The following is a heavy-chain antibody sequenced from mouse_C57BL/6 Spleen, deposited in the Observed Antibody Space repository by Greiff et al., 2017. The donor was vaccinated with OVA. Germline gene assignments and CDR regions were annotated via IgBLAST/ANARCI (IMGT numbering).Heavy chain of an antibody. Sequence: EVQLQQSGPELVKPGASVKISCKASGYSFTGYYMNWVKQSPEKSLEWIGEINPSTGGTTYNQKFKAKATLTVDKSSSTAYMQLKSLTSEDSAVYYCARDAGDEEYFDVWGTGTTVTVSS. D-gene: IGHD3-3*01. CDR3: ARDAGDEEYFDV. CDR1: GYSFTGYY. CDR2: INPSTGGT. J-gene: IGHJ1*03. V-gene: IGHV1-42*01.